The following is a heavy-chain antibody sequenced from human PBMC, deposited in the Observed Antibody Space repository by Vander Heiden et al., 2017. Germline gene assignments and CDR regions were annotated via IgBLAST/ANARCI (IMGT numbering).Heavy chain of an antibody. J-gene: IGHJ3*02. CDR3: ARRDCFSSSCAFDI. D-gene: IGHD2-2*01. CDR1: GFSFSGSA. Sequence: EVQLVESGGGLVQPGGSLKLSCAASGFSFSGSAMHWVRQASGKGLEWVDRIRSKADNYATAYAATLKGRFTISRDDSKNTAYLQMNSLKTEDTAMYYCARRDCFSSSCAFDIWGQGTTVTVSS. V-gene: IGHV3-73*02. CDR2: IRSKADNYAT.